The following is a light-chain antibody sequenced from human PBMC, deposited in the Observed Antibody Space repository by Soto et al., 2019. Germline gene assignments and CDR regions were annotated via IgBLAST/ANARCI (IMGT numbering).Light chain of an antibody. Sequence: QSALTQPASVSGSPGQSVTISCTGTTSDVGGYISVSWYQQHPGKAPKLMIYEVSNRPSGVSNRFSGSKSGDTASLTISGLQAEDEADYYCISYAGSKNYVFGTGTKLTVL. V-gene: IGLV2-14*01. J-gene: IGLJ1*01. CDR3: ISYAGSKNYV. CDR1: TSDVGGYIS. CDR2: EVS.